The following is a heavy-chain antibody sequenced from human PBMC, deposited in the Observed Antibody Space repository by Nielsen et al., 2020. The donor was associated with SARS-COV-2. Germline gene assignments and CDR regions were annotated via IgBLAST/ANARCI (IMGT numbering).Heavy chain of an antibody. CDR1: GGSISSYY. CDR3: ARGGIVGAAAWLDAFDI. J-gene: IGHJ3*02. CDR2: IYYSGST. Sequence: GSLRLSCTVSGGSISSYYWSWIRQPPGEGLEWIGYIYYSGSTNYNPSLKSRVTISVDTSKNQFSLKLSSVTAADTAVYYCARGGIVGAAAWLDAFDIWGQGTMVTVSS. V-gene: IGHV4-59*01. D-gene: IGHD1-26*01.